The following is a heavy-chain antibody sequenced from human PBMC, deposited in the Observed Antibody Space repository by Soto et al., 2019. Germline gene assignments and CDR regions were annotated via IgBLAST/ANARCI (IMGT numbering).Heavy chain of an antibody. V-gene: IGHV1-18*01. D-gene: IGHD6-6*01. CDR2: ISAYNGDT. CDR1: GYTFTNYG. CDR3: ERVRQLVGYFYHYIHV. Sequence: QVQLLQSGAEVKKPGASVKVSCKASGYTFTNYGITWVRQAPGQGLEWMGWISAYNGDTHSTQRLQGRVTMNTDTSTSTADMELRGLRSDDTAVYYCERVRQLVGYFYHYIHVCGKGTTVTVSS. J-gene: IGHJ6*03.